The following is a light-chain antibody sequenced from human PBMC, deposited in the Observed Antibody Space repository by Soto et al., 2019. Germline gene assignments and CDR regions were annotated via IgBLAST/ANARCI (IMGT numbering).Light chain of an antibody. CDR3: QQYGGSPQA. CDR1: QSVTRNY. V-gene: IGKV3-20*01. CDR2: GAS. J-gene: IGKJ2*01. Sequence: EIVLTQSPGTLSLSPGERATLSCRASQSVTRNYLAWYQQKPGQAPRTLIYGASSRATGIPDRFSGSGSGTDFTLTITRLEPEDFAVYYCQQYGGSPQAFGQGTKLEIK.